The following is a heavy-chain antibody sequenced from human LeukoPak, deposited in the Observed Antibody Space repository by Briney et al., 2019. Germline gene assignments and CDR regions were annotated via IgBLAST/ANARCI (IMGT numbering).Heavy chain of an antibody. J-gene: IGHJ3*02. Sequence: GGSLRLSCAASGFTFSSYAMSWVRQTPGKGLECVSVIYSGGSTYYADSVKGRFTISRDDSKNTLYLQMNSLRAEDTAVYYCARGVGYCSSNSCEDAFDIWGQGTMVTVSS. CDR2: IYSGGST. D-gene: IGHD2-2*01. V-gene: IGHV3-53*01. CDR3: ARGVGYCSSNSCEDAFDI. CDR1: GFTFSSYA.